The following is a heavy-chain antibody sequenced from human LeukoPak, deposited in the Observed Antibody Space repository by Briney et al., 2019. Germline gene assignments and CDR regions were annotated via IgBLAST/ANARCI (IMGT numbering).Heavy chain of an antibody. CDR3: ARVFNIAAEDGYGMDV. V-gene: IGHV3-66*01. Sequence: PGGSLRLSCASSTFTVRSNYMSWVRQDPGKGLEWVSIIYSVGNTYYADSVKGRFTISRDNSKNTLYLQMNSLRVEDTAVYYCARVFNIAAEDGYGMDVWGQGTTVTVSS. CDR2: IYSVGNT. J-gene: IGHJ6*02. D-gene: IGHD6-25*01. CDR1: TFTVRSNY.